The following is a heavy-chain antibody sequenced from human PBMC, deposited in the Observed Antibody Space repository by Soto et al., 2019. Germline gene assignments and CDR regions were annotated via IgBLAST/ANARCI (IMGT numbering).Heavy chain of an antibody. J-gene: IGHJ4*02. V-gene: IGHV3-23*01. CDR1: GFTFSSYA. CDR3: AKRHTTVPTPANYFDY. CDR2: FVSSTGST. Sequence: GGSLRLSCAASGFTFSSYAMSWVRQAPGKGLEWISTFVSSTGSTFYAESVEGRLTISKDDSKNTLYLQMNSLRAEDTAVYYCAKRHTTVPTPANYFDYWGQGTLVTVSS. D-gene: IGHD1-1*01.